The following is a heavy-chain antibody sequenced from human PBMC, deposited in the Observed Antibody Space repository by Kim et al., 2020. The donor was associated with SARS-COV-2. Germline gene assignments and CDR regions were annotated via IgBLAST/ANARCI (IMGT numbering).Heavy chain of an antibody. V-gene: IGHV4-59*10. CDR2: T. D-gene: IGHD5-12*01. Sequence: TNYTPSLKSRVTMSVDTSKNQFSLRLSSVTAADTAVYYCAKFGFFSLDYWGQGTLVTVSS. J-gene: IGHJ4*02. CDR3: AKFGFFSLDY.